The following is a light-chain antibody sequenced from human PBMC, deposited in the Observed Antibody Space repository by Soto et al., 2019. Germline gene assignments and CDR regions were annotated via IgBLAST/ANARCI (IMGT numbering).Light chain of an antibody. J-gene: IGKJ1*01. CDR3: EQHSSYWT. V-gene: IGKV1-5*03. CDR2: EAS. Sequence: DIQMTQSPSTLFASVRDRVTITCRASQSISSWLAWYQQKPGKAPKILIYEASNLESGVPSRLSGIGSGTEFTLTISSMEPADCAAYFCEQHSSYWTFGKGTQVDIK. CDR1: QSISSW.